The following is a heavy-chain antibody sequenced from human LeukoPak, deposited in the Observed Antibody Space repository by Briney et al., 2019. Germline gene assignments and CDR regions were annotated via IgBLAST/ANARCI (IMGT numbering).Heavy chain of an antibody. CDR1: GYTFTSYY. J-gene: IGHJ4*02. Sequence: ASVKVSCKASGYTFTSYYMHWVRQAPGQGLEWMGIINPSGGSTSYAQKFQGRVTMTRDMSTSTVYMELSSLRSDDTAVYYCARDRRIQLWLPDYWGQGTLVTVSS. D-gene: IGHD5-18*01. CDR3: ARDRRIQLWLPDY. V-gene: IGHV1-46*01. CDR2: INPSGGST.